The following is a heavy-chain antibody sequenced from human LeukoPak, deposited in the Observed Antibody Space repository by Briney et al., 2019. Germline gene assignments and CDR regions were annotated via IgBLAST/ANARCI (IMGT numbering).Heavy chain of an antibody. CDR1: GGSISSTSYY. D-gene: IGHD6-13*01. CDR2: IYYSGST. CDR3: ALASVGPTDY. J-gene: IGHJ4*02. V-gene: IGHV4-39*01. Sequence: PSETLALTCAVSGGSISSTSYYWGWIRQPPGKGLEWIGSIYYSGSTYYNPSLKSRLVISVDTSKNQLSLKLSSVTAADTAVYYCALASVGPTDYWGQGTLVTVSS.